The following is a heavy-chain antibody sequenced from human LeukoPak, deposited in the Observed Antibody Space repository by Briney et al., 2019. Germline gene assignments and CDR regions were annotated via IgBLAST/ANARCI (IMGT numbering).Heavy chain of an antibody. V-gene: IGHV1-2*02. Sequence: ASVKVSCKASGYTFTGYYMHWVRQAPGQGLEWMGWINPNSGGTNYAQKFQGRVTMTRDTSISTAYMELRSLRSDDTAVYYCARTSLILPTDYWGQGTLVTVSS. CDR2: INPNSGGT. J-gene: IGHJ4*02. CDR3: ARTSLILPTDY. D-gene: IGHD2-15*01. CDR1: GYTFTGYY.